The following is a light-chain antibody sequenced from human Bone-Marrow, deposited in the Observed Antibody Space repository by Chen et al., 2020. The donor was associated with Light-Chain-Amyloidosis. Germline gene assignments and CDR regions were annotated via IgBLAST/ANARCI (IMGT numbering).Light chain of an antibody. CDR2: EVT. V-gene: IGLV2-8*01. Sequence: QSALTQPPSASGSPGQSVTISCSGTVSDIGGYVYVSWYHQQPGRAPKLIIYEVTKRPSGVPRRFSASKSGSTASLTVSGLQAEDEGDYYCSSYAGNNNVVFGGGTKLTV. J-gene: IGLJ2*01. CDR1: VSDIGGYVY. CDR3: SSYAGNNNVV.